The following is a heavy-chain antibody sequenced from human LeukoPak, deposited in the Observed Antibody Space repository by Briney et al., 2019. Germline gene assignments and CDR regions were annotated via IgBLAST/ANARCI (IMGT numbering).Heavy chain of an antibody. V-gene: IGHV3-30-3*01. CDR3: ARDKDQLLFGFYYYYGMDV. CDR2: ISYDGSNK. CDR1: GFTFSSYA. Sequence: GGSLRLSCAASGFTFSSYAMHWVRQAPGKGLEWVAVISYDGSNKYYADSVKGRFTIYRDNSKNTLYLQMNSLRAEDTAVYYCARDKDQLLFGFYYYYGMDVWGQGTTVTVSS. J-gene: IGHJ6*02. D-gene: IGHD2-2*01.